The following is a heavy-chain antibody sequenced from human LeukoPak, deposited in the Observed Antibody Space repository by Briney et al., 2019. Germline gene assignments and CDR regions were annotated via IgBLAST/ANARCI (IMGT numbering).Heavy chain of an antibody. D-gene: IGHD6-19*01. CDR1: GFTFRSYT. Sequence: GGSLRLSCATSGFTFRSYTMNWVRQAPGKGPEWVSYISSSGTIYQADSVKGRFTISRDNAKNSLYLQMNSLRAEDTAVYYCGRAVAGRFDYWGQGTLVTVSS. J-gene: IGHJ4*02. CDR2: ISSSGTI. CDR3: GRAVAGRFDY. V-gene: IGHV3-48*01.